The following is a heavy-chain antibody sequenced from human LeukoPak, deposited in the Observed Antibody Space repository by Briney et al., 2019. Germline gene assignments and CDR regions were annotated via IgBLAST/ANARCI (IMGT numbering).Heavy chain of an antibody. CDR2: IYHSGST. CDR1: GGSISSYY. J-gene: IGHJ5*02. Sequence: SETLSLTCTISGGSISSYYWSWIRQPPGKGLEWIGYIYHSGSTNYNPSLKSRVTISVDTSKNQFSLKLSSVTAADTAVYYCARLKGSSTSGDWFDPWGQRTLVTVSS. V-gene: IGHV4-59*01. D-gene: IGHD2-2*01. CDR3: ARLKGSSTSGDWFDP.